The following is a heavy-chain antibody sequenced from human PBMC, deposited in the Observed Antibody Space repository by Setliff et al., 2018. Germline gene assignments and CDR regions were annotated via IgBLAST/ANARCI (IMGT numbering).Heavy chain of an antibody. Sequence: LRLSCAASGFTFSTYEMNWVRQAPGKGLEWVAVIWYDGSHQYYVDSVKGRFTISRDNVKNSLYLQMNSLRAEDTAAYYCARDGGEYWGQGTLVTVSS. V-gene: IGHV3-33*08. CDR2: IWYDGSHQ. CDR3: ARDGGEY. D-gene: IGHD3-16*01. J-gene: IGHJ4*02. CDR1: GFTFSTYE.